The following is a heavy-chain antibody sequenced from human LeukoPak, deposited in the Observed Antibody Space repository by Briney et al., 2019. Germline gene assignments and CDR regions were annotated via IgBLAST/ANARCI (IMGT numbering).Heavy chain of an antibody. CDR3: ARDRWYYGSGSSPLDY. J-gene: IGHJ4*02. CDR2: ISAYNGNT. V-gene: IGHV1-18*04. Sequence: ASVKVSCKASGYTFTSYGISWVRQAAGQGLEWMGWISAYNGNTNYAQKLQGRVTMTTDTSTSTAYMELRSLRSDDTAVYYCARDRWYYGSGSSPLDYWGQGTLVTVSS. CDR1: GYTFTSYG. D-gene: IGHD3-10*01.